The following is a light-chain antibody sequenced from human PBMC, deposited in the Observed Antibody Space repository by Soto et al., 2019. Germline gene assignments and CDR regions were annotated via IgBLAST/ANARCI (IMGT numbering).Light chain of an antibody. CDR1: QSIDTW. CDR3: QQYRSYWT. V-gene: IGKV1-5*03. CDR2: KVS. J-gene: IGKJ1*01. Sequence: DIQMTQFPSTLSASVGDRVTITCRASQSIDTWLAWYQQKPGKAPKLLIYKVSSLESGVPSRFSVSGSKTEFTLSISRLQPDDFATYYCQQYRSYWTFGQGTKVEIK.